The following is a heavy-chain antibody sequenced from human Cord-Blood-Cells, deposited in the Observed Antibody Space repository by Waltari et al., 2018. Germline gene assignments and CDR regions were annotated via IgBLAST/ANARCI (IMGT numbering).Heavy chain of an antibody. J-gene: IGHJ4*02. V-gene: IGHV1-69*01. Sequence: QVQLVQSGAEVKKPGSSVKISCKASGGTFSSYAISWFRQAPGQGLEWMGGIIPIVGTANYAQKFQGRVTITADESTSTGYMELSSLRSADTDVYYCERDQGSAITGLWYYFDYWGQGTLVTVSS. CDR3: ERDQGSAITGLWYYFDY. CDR2: IIPIVGTA. D-gene: IGHD2-21*01. CDR1: GGTFSSYA.